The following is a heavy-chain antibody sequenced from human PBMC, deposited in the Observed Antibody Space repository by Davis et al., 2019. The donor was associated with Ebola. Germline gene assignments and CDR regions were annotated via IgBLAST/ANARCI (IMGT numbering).Heavy chain of an antibody. V-gene: IGHV3-48*02. D-gene: IGHD3-3*01. J-gene: IGHJ4*02. Sequence: PAGSLRLSCAASGITFSRYSMNWVRQAPGQGLEWVAFISSGSFTIHYTDSVKGRFTISRDNAKNSLFLQMNSLRDEDTAVYYCARWSILGQWGQGTLVTVSS. CDR3: ARWSILGQ. CDR2: ISSGSFTI. CDR1: GITFSRYS.